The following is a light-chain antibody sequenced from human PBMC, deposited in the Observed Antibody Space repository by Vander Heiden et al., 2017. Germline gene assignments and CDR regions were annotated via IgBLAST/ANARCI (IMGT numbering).Light chain of an antibody. Sequence: DIPLVQSPSSLSASVGDRVTISCRASQNIDGFVNWYQQKPGKAPKLLIFAGSSLQTGVPSRFSGRASGTHFTLTISGLQPDDFASYYCQQSYSTPLVFGGGTKVEVK. CDR1: QNIDGF. V-gene: IGKV1-39*01. CDR2: AGS. J-gene: IGKJ4*01. CDR3: QQSYSTPLV.